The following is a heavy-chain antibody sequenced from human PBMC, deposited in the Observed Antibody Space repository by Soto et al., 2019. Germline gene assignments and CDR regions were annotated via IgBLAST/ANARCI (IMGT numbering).Heavy chain of an antibody. CDR3: ARGNPYNRNPYYYYGMDV. D-gene: IGHD1-1*01. CDR1: GGTFSSYA. Sequence: SVKVSCKASGGTFSSYAISWVRQAPGQGLEWMGGIIPIFGTANYAQKFQGRVTITADKSTSTAYMELSSLRSEDTAVYYCARGNPYNRNPYYYYGMDVWGQGTKVTVYS. J-gene: IGHJ6*02. CDR2: IIPIFGTA. V-gene: IGHV1-69*06.